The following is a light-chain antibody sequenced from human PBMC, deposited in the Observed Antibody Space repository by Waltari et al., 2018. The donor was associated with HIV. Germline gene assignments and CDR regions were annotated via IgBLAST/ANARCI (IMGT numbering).Light chain of an antibody. J-gene: IGLJ2*01. CDR3: AAWADSLSAVV. V-gene: IGLV1-47*01. Sequence: QPVLTQPPSASGTPGQRVTISCSGRSSTTGSYYVYWYQQLPGTAPKLLIYRNNQRPSGVPDRFSGSKSGTSASLAISGLRSEDEADYYCAAWADSLSAVVFGGGTKLTVL. CDR2: RNN. CDR1: SSTTGSYY.